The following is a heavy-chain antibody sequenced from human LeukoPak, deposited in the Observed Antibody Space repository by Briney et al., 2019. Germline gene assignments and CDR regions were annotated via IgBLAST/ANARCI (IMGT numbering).Heavy chain of an antibody. CDR3: AKVGTRTFDY. J-gene: IGHJ4*02. V-gene: IGHV3-23*01. CDR1: GIYD. Sequence: GGSLRLSCAASGIYDMSWVRQAPGKGLEWVSSISDYDENTYYADSVKGRFTMSRDKSRNTLYLQMNSLRAEDTAVYYCAKVGTRTFDYWGQGTLVTVSS. D-gene: IGHD2-2*01. CDR2: ISDYDENT.